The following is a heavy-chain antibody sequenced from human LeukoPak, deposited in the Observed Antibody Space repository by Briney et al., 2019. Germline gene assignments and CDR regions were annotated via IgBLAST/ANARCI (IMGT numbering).Heavy chain of an antibody. J-gene: IGHJ4*02. CDR3: ARDRRAHGY. CDR1: GFTFSSSW. CDR2: IKEDGSEK. Sequence: QPGGSLRLSCEASGFTFSSSWMTWVRQAPGKGLEWVANIKEDGSEKYYVDSVKGRFTISRDNANNSLYLQMNSLRAEDTAVYYCARDRRAHGYWGQGTLVTVSS. V-gene: IGHV3-7*03.